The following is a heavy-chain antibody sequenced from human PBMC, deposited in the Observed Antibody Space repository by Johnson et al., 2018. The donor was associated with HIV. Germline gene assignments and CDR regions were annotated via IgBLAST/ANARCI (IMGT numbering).Heavy chain of an antibody. Sequence: VQLVESGGGLIQPGGSLRLSCAASGFTVSSNYMSWVRQAPGKGLEWVAVISYDGSNKYYADSVKGRFTISRDNSKNTLYLQMNSLRDVDTAVYYCARDRFGSGRPNAFDLWGQGTMVTVSS. CDR1: GFTVSSNY. D-gene: IGHD3-10*01. V-gene: IGHV3-30-3*01. CDR3: ARDRFGSGRPNAFDL. CDR2: ISYDGSNK. J-gene: IGHJ3*01.